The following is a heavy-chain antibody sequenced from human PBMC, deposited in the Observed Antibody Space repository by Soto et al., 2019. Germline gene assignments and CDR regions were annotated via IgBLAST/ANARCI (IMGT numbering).Heavy chain of an antibody. Sequence: SETLSLTCTVSGGSIRNYFWTWIRQPPGKGLEWIGYIYYRGRTNYNPSLKRRVSISVDTSKNHFSLQLRSVTAADTAVYYCARVGGDDFGDYGGFDYWGQGTLVTVSS. CDR1: GGSIRNYF. D-gene: IGHD4-17*01. CDR3: ARVGGDDFGDYGGFDY. V-gene: IGHV4-59*01. J-gene: IGHJ4*02. CDR2: IYYRGRT.